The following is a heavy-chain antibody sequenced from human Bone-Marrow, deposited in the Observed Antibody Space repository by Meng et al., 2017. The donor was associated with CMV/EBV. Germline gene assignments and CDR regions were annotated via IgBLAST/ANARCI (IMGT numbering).Heavy chain of an antibody. Sequence: GESLKISCAASGFTFSSYAMHWVRQAPGKGLEWVAVISYDGSNKYYADSVKGRFTISRDNSKNTLYLQMNSLRAEDTAVYYCATGGVQIDYWGQGTLVTVYS. CDR2: ISYDGSNK. J-gene: IGHJ4*02. V-gene: IGHV3-30-3*01. CDR1: GFTFSSYA. D-gene: IGHD3-16*01. CDR3: ATGGVQIDY.